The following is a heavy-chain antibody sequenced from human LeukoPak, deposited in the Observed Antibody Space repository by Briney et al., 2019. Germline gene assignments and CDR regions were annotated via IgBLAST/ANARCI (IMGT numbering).Heavy chain of an antibody. V-gene: IGHV3-23*01. Sequence: GGSLRLSCAASGFTFSDHAMSWVRQAPAKGLEWVSSINGNGGGSYYIDSVKGRFTVSRDNSENALYLQMNSLGADDTAVYYCAAQPCSVGRCYLDYWGQGTLVTVSS. D-gene: IGHD2-15*01. CDR3: AAQPCSVGRCYLDY. CDR1: GFTFSDHA. J-gene: IGHJ4*02. CDR2: INGNGGGS.